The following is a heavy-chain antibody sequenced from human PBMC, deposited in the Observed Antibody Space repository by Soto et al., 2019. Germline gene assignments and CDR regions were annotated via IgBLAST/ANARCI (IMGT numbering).Heavy chain of an antibody. Sequence: LRLSCAASGFTFSSYGMHWVRQAPGKGLEWVAVIWYDGSNKYYADSVKGRFTISRDNSKNTLYLQMNSLRAEDTAVYYCARDLFPYYFDYWGQGTLVTVSS. CDR1: GFTFSSYG. V-gene: IGHV3-33*01. D-gene: IGHD3-10*02. J-gene: IGHJ4*02. CDR3: ARDLFPYYFDY. CDR2: IWYDGSNK.